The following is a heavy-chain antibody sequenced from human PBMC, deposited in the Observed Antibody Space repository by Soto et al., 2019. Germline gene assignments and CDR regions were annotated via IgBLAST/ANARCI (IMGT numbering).Heavy chain of an antibody. D-gene: IGHD3-10*01. J-gene: IGHJ4*02. CDR2: IYWNDDK. CDR1: GFSLSTSGVG. CDR3: ANRRGEVGGPLLWFGELLSPFDS. V-gene: IGHV2-5*01. Sequence: QITLKESGPTLVKPTQTLTLTCTFSGFSLSTSGVGVGWIRQPPGKALEWLALIYWNDDKRYSPSLKSRLTITNDTYKNQVVLTMTNMDRVDTATYYCANRRGEVGGPLLWFGELLSPFDSWGQGTLVTVSS.